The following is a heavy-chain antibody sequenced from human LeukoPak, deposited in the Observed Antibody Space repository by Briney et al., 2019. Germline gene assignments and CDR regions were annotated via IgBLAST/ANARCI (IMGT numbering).Heavy chain of an antibody. V-gene: IGHV3-48*03. D-gene: IGHD5-12*01. CDR1: GFTFSSYD. CDR3: ARIGGYGIPAY. J-gene: IGHJ4*02. Sequence: PGGSLRLSCAASGFTFSSYDMNWVRQAPGKGLECISYISTSGSITLYADSVKGRFTISRDNAKNSLYLQMNSLRTEDTAFYYCARIGGYGIPAYWGQGTLVTVSP. CDR2: ISTSGSIT.